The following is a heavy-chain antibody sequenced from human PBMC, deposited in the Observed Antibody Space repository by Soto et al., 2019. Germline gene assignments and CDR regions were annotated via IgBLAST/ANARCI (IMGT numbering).Heavy chain of an antibody. J-gene: IGHJ4*02. CDR3: ARRGLVGATTFDY. V-gene: IGHV4-39*01. D-gene: IGHD1-26*01. CDR1: GGSISSSRSY. CDR2: IYYSGST. Sequence: SETLSLTCTVSGGSISSSRSYWGGIRQPPGKGLERIGSIYYSGSTYYSPSLKSRVTISVDTSKNQFSLKLSSVTAADTAVYYCARRGLVGATTFDYWGQGTLVTVSS.